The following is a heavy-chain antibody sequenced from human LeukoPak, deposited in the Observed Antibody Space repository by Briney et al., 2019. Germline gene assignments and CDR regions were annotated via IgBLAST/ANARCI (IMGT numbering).Heavy chain of an antibody. V-gene: IGHV3-23*01. J-gene: IGHJ4*02. CDR2: ISGSGGST. Sequence: PGGSLRLSCAASGFTFSSYAMSWVRPAPGKGLEWVSAISGSGGSTYYADSVKGRFTISRDNSKNTPYLQMNSLRAEDTAVYYRGKGGGFRCFPKISRLLQHRGQGTPVTVSS. CDR1: GFTFSSYA. CDR3: GKGGGFRCFPKISRLLQH. D-gene: IGHD1-1*01.